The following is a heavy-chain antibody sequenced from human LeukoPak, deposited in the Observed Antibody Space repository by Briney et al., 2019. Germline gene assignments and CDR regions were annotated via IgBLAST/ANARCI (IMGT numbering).Heavy chain of an antibody. CDR1: GFSVSNYY. D-gene: IGHD2-21*02. CDR3: TRGQSYCGADCYSD. V-gene: IGHV3-66*01. Sequence: PGDSLRLSCAASGFSVSNYYMSWVRQPPGKGLEWVSVMYTGGGRYYGDSVKGRFTISRDNSKNTVFLQMNSLRVEDTALYYCTRGQSYCGADCYSDWGQGTLVTVSS. CDR2: MYTGGGR. J-gene: IGHJ4*02.